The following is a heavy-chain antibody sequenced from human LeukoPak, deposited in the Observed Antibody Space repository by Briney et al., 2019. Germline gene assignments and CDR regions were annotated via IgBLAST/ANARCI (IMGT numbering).Heavy chain of an antibody. CDR3: ARVNYHGSGIEY. D-gene: IGHD3-10*01. Sequence: SETLSLTCTVSGGSISSGIYYWSWIRQTAGKGLEWIGRIYTSGSTNYNPSLKNRVTISVDTSKNQFYLKLSAVTAAETGVYYCARVNYHGSGIEYWGQGTLVTVSS. V-gene: IGHV4-61*02. CDR1: GGSISSGIYY. CDR2: IYTSGST. J-gene: IGHJ4*02.